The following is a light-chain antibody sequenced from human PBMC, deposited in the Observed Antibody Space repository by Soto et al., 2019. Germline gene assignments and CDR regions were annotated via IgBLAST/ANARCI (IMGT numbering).Light chain of an antibody. CDR1: QNISSY. CDR2: AAS. J-gene: IGKJ4*01. CDR3: QQSYSTPLT. Sequence: DIQMTQSPSSLSASVGDRVTITCLASQNISSYLNWYQQKPGKAPKLLIYAASSLQSGVPSRFSGSGSGTDFTLTISSLQPEDFATYYCQQSYSTPLTFGGGTKVDIK. V-gene: IGKV1-39*01.